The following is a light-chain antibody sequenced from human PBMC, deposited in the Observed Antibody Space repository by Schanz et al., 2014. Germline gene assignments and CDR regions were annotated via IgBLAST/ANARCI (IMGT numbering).Light chain of an antibody. CDR2: DVS. J-gene: IGLJ1*01. Sequence: QSALTQPASVSGSPGQSITISCTGTSSDVGGYNYVSWYQQHPGKAPKVMIYDVSNRPSGVSPRFSGYKSGNTASLTISGLQAEDEADYYCYSYAGGSTNVFGSGTKLTVL. CDR1: SSDVGGYNY. CDR3: YSYAGGSTNV. V-gene: IGLV2-14*01.